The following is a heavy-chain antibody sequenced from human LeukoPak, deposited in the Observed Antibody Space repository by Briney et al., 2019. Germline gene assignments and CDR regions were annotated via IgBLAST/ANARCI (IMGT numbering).Heavy chain of an antibody. J-gene: IGHJ5*02. CDR2: IDWDDDK. CDR3: ARMNTAARNWFDT. V-gene: IGHV2-70*11. D-gene: IGHD6-6*01. Sequence: SGPALVKPTQTLTLTCTFSGFSLSTVGMGVNWIRQPPGKALEWLARIDWDDDKYYSTSLKTRLTISKDTSKNQVVLTMTNMDPVDTATYFCARMNTAARNWFDTWGQGTLVTVSS. CDR1: GFSLSTVGMG.